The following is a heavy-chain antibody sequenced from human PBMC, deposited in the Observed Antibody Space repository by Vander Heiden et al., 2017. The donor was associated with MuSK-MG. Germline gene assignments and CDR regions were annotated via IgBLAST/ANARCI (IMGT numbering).Heavy chain of an antibody. Sequence: QVQLQQSGAGLVKPSQTISVTCAIDGDRVSSGAWNWIRQSPSRGLEWLGRTYYRSKWYHDYAPSVMSRITINADSSKNQLSLQMNSVTPDDTAIYFCARDVTRRGAMATMPDFWYFDLWGRGTLITVSS. CDR2: TYYRSKWYH. CDR3: ARDVTRRGAMATMPDFWYFDL. V-gene: IGHV6-1*01. D-gene: IGHD3-10*01. CDR1: GDRVSSGA. J-gene: IGHJ2*01.